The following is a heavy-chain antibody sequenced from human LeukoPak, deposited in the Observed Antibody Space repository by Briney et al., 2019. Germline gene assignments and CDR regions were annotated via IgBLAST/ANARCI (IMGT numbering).Heavy chain of an antibody. CDR1: GGSFSGYY. J-gene: IGHJ4*02. Sequence: PSETLSLTCAVYGGSFSGYYWSWIRQPPGKGLEWIGEINHSGSTNYNPSLKSRVTISVDTSKNQFSLKLSSVTAADTAVYYCARSLGSGIAEKNWGQGTLVTVSS. CDR2: INHSGST. D-gene: IGHD6-13*01. CDR3: ARSLGSGIAEKN. V-gene: IGHV4-34*01.